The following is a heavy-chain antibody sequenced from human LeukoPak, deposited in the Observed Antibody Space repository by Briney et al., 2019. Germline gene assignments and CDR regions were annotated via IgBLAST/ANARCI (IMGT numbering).Heavy chain of an antibody. J-gene: IGHJ4*02. CDR2: ISNGGGST. CDR3: ARPYYDIWSAYVY. Sequence: QSGGSLRLSCAASVFTFSSYAMHWVRQAPGKGLEYVSAISNGGGSTHYANSVKGRFTISRDNSKNTLYLQMGSLRAEDMAVYYCARPYYDIWSAYVYWGQGTLVTVSS. V-gene: IGHV3-64*01. CDR1: VFTFSSYA. D-gene: IGHD3-3*01.